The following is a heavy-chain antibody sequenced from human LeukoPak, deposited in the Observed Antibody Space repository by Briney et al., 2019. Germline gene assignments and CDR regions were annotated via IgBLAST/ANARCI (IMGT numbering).Heavy chain of an antibody. CDR2: IYTSGST. D-gene: IGHD3-3*01. CDR3: ARVSTAWSGYFRLPHAFDI. Sequence: SETLSLTCTVSGGSISSGSYYWSWIRQPAGKGLEWIGRIYTSGSTNYNPSLKSRVTISVDTSKNQFSLKLSSVTAADTAVYYCARVSTAWSGYFRLPHAFDIWGQGTMATVSS. V-gene: IGHV4-61*02. J-gene: IGHJ3*02. CDR1: GGSISSGSYY.